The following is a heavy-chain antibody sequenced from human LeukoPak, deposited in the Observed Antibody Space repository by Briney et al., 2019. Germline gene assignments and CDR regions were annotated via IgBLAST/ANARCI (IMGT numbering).Heavy chain of an antibody. CDR2: ISGDGGST. J-gene: IGHJ3*02. CDR1: GGTFDPDV. V-gene: IGHV3-43*02. D-gene: IGHD1-1*01. CDR3: AKGTAMYAFDI. Sequence: GGSLRLSCAASGGTFDPDVMHWLRQAPGKGLEWVSLISGDGGSTYYADSVKGRLTISRDNSKNSLYLQMNSLTTEDTALYFCAKGTAMYAFDIWGQGTMVTVSS.